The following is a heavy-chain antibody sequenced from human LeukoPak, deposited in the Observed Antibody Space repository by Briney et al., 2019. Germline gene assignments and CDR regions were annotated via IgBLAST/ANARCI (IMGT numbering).Heavy chain of an antibody. V-gene: IGHV1-8*01. Sequence: ASVKVSCKASGCTFTSYDINWVRQATGQGLEWMGWMNPNSGNTGYAQKFQGRVTMTRNTSISTAYMELSSLRSEDTAVYYCARGEYSSGLFDPWGQGTLVTVSS. D-gene: IGHD6-19*01. J-gene: IGHJ5*02. CDR1: GCTFTSYD. CDR3: ARGEYSSGLFDP. CDR2: MNPNSGNT.